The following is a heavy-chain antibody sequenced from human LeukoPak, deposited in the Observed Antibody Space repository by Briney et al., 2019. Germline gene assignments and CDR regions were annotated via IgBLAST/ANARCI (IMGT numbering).Heavy chain of an antibody. CDR2: IVVGSGNT. CDR1: GFSFTGSV. CDR3: ATHSSRWYDHDAFDI. Sequence: SVKVSCKASGFSFTGSVIQWVRQARGQRLEWIGWIVVGSGNTNYAQKFQERVTITRDRSTSTAYMELSSLRSEDTALYYCATHSSRWYDHDAFDIWGQGTMVTVSS. J-gene: IGHJ3*02. V-gene: IGHV1-58*02. D-gene: IGHD6-19*01.